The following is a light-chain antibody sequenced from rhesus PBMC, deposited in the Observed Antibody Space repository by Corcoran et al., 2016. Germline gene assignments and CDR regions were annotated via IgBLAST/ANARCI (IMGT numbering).Light chain of an antibody. Sequence: DIQMTQSPSSLSASVGDKVTITCRASQGISSWLAWYQQKPGKAPKLLIYAASSLQSGVPSRFSGSGSGTDYTLTINSLQPEEFATYYCQQGYNTPYSFGQGTKVEIK. V-gene: IGKV1-18*01. CDR1: QGISSW. J-gene: IGKJ2*01. CDR3: QQGYNTPYS. CDR2: AAS.